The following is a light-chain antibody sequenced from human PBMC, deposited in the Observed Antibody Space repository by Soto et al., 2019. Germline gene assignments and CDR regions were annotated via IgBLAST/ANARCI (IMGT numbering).Light chain of an antibody. V-gene: IGKV1-5*01. Sequence: DIQMNQSPSTLSASVGDRVTITCRASQSISSWLAWYQQKPGKAPKLLIYDASTLESGVPSRFSGRGSGTEFTLTISSLQPDDFATYYCQHYNSYSEAFGQGAKVDIK. J-gene: IGKJ1*01. CDR1: QSISSW. CDR2: DAS. CDR3: QHYNSYSEA.